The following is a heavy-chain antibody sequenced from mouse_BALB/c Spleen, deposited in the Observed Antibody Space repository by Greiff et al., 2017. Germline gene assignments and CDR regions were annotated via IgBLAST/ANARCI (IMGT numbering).Heavy chain of an antibody. D-gene: IGHD1-2*01. J-gene: IGHJ3*01. CDR1: GYAFTNYL. V-gene: IGHV1-54*01. CDR2: INPGSGGT. Sequence: VKLMESGAELVRPGTSVKVSCKASGYAFTNYLIEWVKQRPGQGLEWIGVINPGSGGTNYNEKFKGKATLTADKSSSTAYMQLSSLTSDDSAVYFCARSSLLRGFAYWGQGTLVTVSA. CDR3: ARSSLLRGFAY.